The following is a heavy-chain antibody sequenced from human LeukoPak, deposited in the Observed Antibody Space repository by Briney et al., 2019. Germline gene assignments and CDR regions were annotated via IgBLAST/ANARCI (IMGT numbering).Heavy chain of an antibody. CDR3: ARDGFDFWSGYPTTVDY. CDR2: FSSSSNTI. J-gene: IGHJ4*02. CDR1: GFTFSSYS. D-gene: IGHD3-3*01. Sequence: GGSLRLFCVASGFTFSSYSMNWVRQSPGKGWEGVSYFSSSSNTIYYADSVKGRFTISRDNANNSLYLKMYSLRAEDTAVYYCARDGFDFWSGYPTTVDYWGQGTLVTVSS. V-gene: IGHV3-48*01.